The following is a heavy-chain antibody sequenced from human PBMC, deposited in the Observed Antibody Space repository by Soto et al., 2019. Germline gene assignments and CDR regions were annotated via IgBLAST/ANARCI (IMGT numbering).Heavy chain of an antibody. CDR2: INWNSGSI. J-gene: IGHJ4*02. CDR3: AKDDYSSSSGMDY. CDR1: GFTFDDYA. D-gene: IGHD6-6*01. V-gene: IGHV3-9*01. Sequence: EVQLVESGGGLVQPGRSLRISCAASGFTFDDYAMHWVRQAPGKGLEWVSSINWNSGSIGYADSVKGRFTISRDNAKNSLYLQMNSLRAEDTALYYCAKDDYSSSSGMDYWGQGTLVTVSS.